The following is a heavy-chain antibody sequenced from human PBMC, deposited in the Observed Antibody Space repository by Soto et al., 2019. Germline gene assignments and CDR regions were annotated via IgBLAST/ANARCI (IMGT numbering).Heavy chain of an antibody. CDR1: GGSFSGYY. CDR2: INHSGST. Sequence: PSETLSLTCAVYGGSFSGYYWSWIRQPPGKGLEWIGEINHSGSTNYNPSLKSRVTISVDTSKNQFSLKLSSVTAADTAVYYCGTKVGDGSGSYYMNWFDPWGQGTLVTVSS. V-gene: IGHV4-34*01. J-gene: IGHJ5*02. D-gene: IGHD3-10*01. CDR3: GTKVGDGSGSYYMNWFDP.